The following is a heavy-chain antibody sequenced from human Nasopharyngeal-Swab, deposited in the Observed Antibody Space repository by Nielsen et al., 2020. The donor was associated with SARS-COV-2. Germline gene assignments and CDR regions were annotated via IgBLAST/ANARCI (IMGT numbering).Heavy chain of an antibody. V-gene: IGHV4-59*01. D-gene: IGHD1-26*01. Sequence: RQAPGKGLEWIGHIYYSGSTNYNPSLKRRVTISVDTSKNQFSLKLSSVTAADTAVYYCARVWGATCLNWGQGTLVTVSS. CDR3: ARVWGATCLN. J-gene: IGHJ4*02. CDR2: IYYSGST.